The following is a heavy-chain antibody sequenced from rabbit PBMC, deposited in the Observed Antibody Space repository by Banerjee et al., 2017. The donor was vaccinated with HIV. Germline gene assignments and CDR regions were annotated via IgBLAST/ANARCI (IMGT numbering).Heavy chain of an antibody. CDR2: IYAGSSGST. Sequence: QEQLEESGGGLVKPEGSLTLSCTASGFSFSNKYVMCWVRQAPGKGLEWIACIYAGSSGSTNYASWAKGRFTISKTSSTTVTLQMTSLTAADTATYFFARDLGGVIGWNFGLWGPGTLVTVS. J-gene: IGHJ6*01. CDR3: ARDLGGVIGWNFGL. V-gene: IGHV1S45*01. D-gene: IGHD1-1*01. CDR1: GFSFSNKYV.